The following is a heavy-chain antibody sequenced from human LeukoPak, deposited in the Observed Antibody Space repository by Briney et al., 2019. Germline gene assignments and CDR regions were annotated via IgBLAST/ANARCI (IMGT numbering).Heavy chain of an antibody. V-gene: IGHV1-24*01. CDR3: ATRPNYYDSSGYYLYY. J-gene: IGHJ4*02. D-gene: IGHD3-22*01. CDR1: GYTLIELS. CDR2: FDPEDGET. Sequence: ASVKVSCKVSGYTLIELSMHWVRQAPGKGLEWMGGFDPEDGETIYAQKFQGRVTMTEDTSTDTAYMELSSLRSEDTAVYYCATRPNYYDSSGYYLYYWGQGTLVTVSS.